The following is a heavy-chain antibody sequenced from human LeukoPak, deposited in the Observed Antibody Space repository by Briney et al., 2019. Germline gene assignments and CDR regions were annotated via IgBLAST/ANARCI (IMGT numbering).Heavy chain of an antibody. Sequence: PGGSLRLSCAASGFTFSSYTMHWVRQAPGKGLEWVAVIWYDGSNKYYADSVKGRFTISRDNSKNTLYLRANSLRAEDTAMYYCARDRGGRWLQVYYFDYWGQGTLVTVSS. CDR3: ARDRGGRWLQVYYFDY. D-gene: IGHD5-24*01. V-gene: IGHV3-33*01. CDR1: GFTFSSYT. CDR2: IWYDGSNK. J-gene: IGHJ4*02.